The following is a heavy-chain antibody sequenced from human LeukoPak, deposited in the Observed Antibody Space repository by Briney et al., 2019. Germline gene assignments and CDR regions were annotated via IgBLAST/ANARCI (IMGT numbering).Heavy chain of an antibody. D-gene: IGHD3-10*01. CDR1: GGSISSGSYY. CDR2: IYTSGST. V-gene: IGHV4-61*02. CDR3: ARVVIMVRGVIAYDAFDI. J-gene: IGHJ3*02. Sequence: ASQTLSLTCTVSGGSISSGSYYWSWIRQPAGKGLEWIGRIYTSGSTNYNPSLKSRVTISVDTSKNQFSLKLSSVTAADTAVYYCARVVIMVRGVIAYDAFDIWGQGTMVTVSS.